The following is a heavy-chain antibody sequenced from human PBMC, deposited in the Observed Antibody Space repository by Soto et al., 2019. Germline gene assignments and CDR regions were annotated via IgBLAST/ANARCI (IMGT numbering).Heavy chain of an antibody. CDR2: IYYSGST. D-gene: IGHD4-17*01. Sequence: QVQLQESGPGLVKPSQTLSLTCTVSGGSISSGGYYWSWIRQHPGKGLEWIGYIYYSGSTYYNPSLKSRVIISVDSSKNQFPLQLRSVAAAGAAASHCPRPPLRWGQGTPVTVSS. V-gene: IGHV4-31*03. CDR1: GGSISSGGYY. CDR3: PRPPLR. J-gene: IGHJ4*02.